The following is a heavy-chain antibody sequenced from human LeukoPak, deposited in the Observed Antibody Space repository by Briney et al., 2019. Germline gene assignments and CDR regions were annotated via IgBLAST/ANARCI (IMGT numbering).Heavy chain of an antibody. CDR2: IKQDGSEI. CDR1: ELTSSTSW. D-gene: IGHD3-16*01. CDR3: ARDENWGSDY. J-gene: IGHJ4*02. V-gene: IGHV3-7*01. Sequence: PGGSLRLSCAASELTSSTSWMSWVRQAPGKGLEWVANIKQDGSEIYYMDSVRGRFTISRDNAKNSLYLQMNSLRAEDTAVYYCARDENWGSDYWGQGVLVTVSS.